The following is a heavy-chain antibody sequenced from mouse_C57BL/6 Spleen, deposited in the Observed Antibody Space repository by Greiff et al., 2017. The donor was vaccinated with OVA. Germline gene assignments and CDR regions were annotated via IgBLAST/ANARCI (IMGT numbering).Heavy chain of an antibody. CDR1: GYTFTSYW. CDR3: ARLDGSRSPFAY. CDR2: IDPSDSYT. J-gene: IGHJ3*01. D-gene: IGHD1-1*01. V-gene: IGHV1-69*01. Sequence: VQLQQPGAELVMPGASVKLSCKASGYTFTSYWMHWVKQRPGQGLEWIGEIDPSDSYTNYNQKFKCKSTLTVDKSSSTAYMQLSSLTSEDSAVYYCARLDGSRSPFAYWGQGTLVTVSA.